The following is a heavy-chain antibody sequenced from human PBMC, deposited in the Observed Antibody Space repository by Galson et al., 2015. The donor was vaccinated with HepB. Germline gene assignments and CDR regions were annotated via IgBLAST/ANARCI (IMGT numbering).Heavy chain of an antibody. CDR3: AKDSPPSPMVRVFYY. V-gene: IGHV3-23*01. J-gene: IGHJ4*02. Sequence: SLRLSCAASGFTFSSYAMSWVRQAPGKGLEWVSAISGSGGSTYYADSVKGRFTISRDDSKNTLYLQMNSLRADDTAVYYCAKDSPPSPMVRVFYYWGQGTLVTVSS. D-gene: IGHD3-10*01. CDR1: GFTFSSYA. CDR2: ISGSGGST.